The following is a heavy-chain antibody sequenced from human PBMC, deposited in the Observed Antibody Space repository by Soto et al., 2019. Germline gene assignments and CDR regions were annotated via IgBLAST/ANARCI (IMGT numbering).Heavy chain of an antibody. Sequence: LLESGGGLVQPGGSLSLPCVASGLSFPNYAMNWVRQAPGKGLEWVSGIGGSGAYTYYADSVKGRFTISRDNSKNTVYLQMNSLRGEDTAVYYCAKGSSSTQFLNYYFYHMDVWGKGTTVSVSS. CDR3: AKGSSSTQFLNYYFYHMDV. J-gene: IGHJ6*03. CDR1: GLSFPNYA. CDR2: IGGSGAYT. V-gene: IGHV3-23*01. D-gene: IGHD2-2*01.